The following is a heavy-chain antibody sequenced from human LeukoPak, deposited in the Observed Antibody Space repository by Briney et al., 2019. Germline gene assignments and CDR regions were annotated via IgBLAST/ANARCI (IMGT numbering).Heavy chain of an antibody. CDR1: GFTFSSSA. CDR3: VKTLKYYGSGRGLFDS. D-gene: IGHD3-10*01. CDR2: FSSDGSST. Sequence: GGSLGLSCSASGFTFSSSAMYWVRQAPGKGLEYVSAFSSDGSSTFYADSVKGRFTISRDNSKNILYLQMSSLRADDTAVYYCVKTLKYYGSGRGLFDSWGQGILVTVSS. V-gene: IGHV3-64D*06. J-gene: IGHJ4*02.